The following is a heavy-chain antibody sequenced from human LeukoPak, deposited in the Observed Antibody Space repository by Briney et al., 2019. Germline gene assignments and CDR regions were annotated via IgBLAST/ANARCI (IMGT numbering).Heavy chain of an antibody. CDR2: ISAYNGNT. CDR3: ARYVVVVPAAEFGY. J-gene: IGHJ4*02. D-gene: IGHD2-2*01. Sequence: ASVKVSCKASGYTFTSYGISWVRQAPGQGLEWMGWISAYNGNTNYAQKLQGRVTMTTDTSTSTAYMELRSLRSDDTAVYYCARYVVVVPAAEFGYWGQGTLVTVSS. CDR1: GYTFTSYG. V-gene: IGHV1-18*01.